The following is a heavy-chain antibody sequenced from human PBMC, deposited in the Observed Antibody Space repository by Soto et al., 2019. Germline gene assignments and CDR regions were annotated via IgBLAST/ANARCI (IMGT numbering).Heavy chain of an antibody. J-gene: IGHJ3*02. V-gene: IGHV1-18*01. CDR3: AREGYSSSWLDAFDI. D-gene: IGHD6-13*01. CDR1: GYTFTSYG. CDR2: INPYNGNT. Sequence: GASVKVSCKASGYTFTSYGISWVRQAPGQGLEWMAWINPYNGNTKYAEKFLGRVTVTTDTSTATAYMELRSLRSDDTAVYYCAREGYSSSWLDAFDIWGQGTMVTVSS.